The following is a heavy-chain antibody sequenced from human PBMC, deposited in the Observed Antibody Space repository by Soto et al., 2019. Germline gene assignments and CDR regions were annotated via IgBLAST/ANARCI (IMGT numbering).Heavy chain of an antibody. Sequence: PWGSLRLSCAASGFAFYYYNMNWVRQAPGRGLEWVSSISGSGIDIHFTDSVKGRFTISRDNAKTSLYLQMDSLRPEDTAIYYCAYIMITFGGVIVPNRNTSPHFDYWGQGTLVTVSS. V-gene: IGHV3-21*01. D-gene: IGHD3-16*02. CDR3: AYIMITFGGVIVPNRNTSPHFDY. CDR2: ISGSGIDI. CDR1: GFAFYYYN. J-gene: IGHJ4*02.